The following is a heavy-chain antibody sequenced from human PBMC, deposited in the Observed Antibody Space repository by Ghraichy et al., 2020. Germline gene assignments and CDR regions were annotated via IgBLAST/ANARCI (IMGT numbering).Heavy chain of an antibody. J-gene: IGHJ3*02. D-gene: IGHD1-26*01. Sequence: GGSLRLSCAVSGFTFSTYWMHWVRQAPGKGLMWVSRINSDGSRTSYAESVKGRFTISRDNAKNTLNLQMNSLRAEDTAVYYCAREQIAGARNDAFDIWGQGTMVTVSS. CDR1: GFTFSTYW. CDR3: AREQIAGARNDAFDI. V-gene: IGHV3-74*01. CDR2: INSDGSRT.